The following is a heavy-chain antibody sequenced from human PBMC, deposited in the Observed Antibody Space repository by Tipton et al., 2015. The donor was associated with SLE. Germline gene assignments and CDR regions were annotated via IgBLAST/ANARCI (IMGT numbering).Heavy chain of an antibody. J-gene: IGHJ5*02. CDR2: LNPSGGT. CDR3: ARYNSPSWFDP. Sequence: GLVKPSETLSLTCTVSGGSISSEYWSWLRQPAGKGLEWIGRLNPSGGTNYNPSLKSRVTMSVDTSKKQFSLKLTAVTAADTAVYYCARYNSPSWFDPWGQGTLVTVSS. CDR1: GGSISSEY. D-gene: IGHD6-19*01. V-gene: IGHV4-4*07.